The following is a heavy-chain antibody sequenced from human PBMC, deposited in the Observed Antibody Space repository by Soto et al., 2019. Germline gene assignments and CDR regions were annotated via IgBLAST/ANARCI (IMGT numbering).Heavy chain of an antibody. CDR3: AREVQVHTPAFVY. V-gene: IGHV1-69*19. CDR1: GGTFNTYE. J-gene: IGHJ4*02. D-gene: IGHD3-10*01. CDR2: ISPMFGAA. Sequence: QVQLVQSGAEMKKPGSSVKVSCPSSGGTFNTYEMNWVRQAPGQGPEWMGDISPMFGAANYAPKFQGRVTITADESTGTSYMQLSSLTSEDTALYFCAREVQVHTPAFVYWGQGTLVTVSS.